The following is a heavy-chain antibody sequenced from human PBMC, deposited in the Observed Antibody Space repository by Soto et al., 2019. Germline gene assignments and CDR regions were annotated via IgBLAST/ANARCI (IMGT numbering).Heavy chain of an antibody. Sequence: QVQVVESGGGVVQPGRSLRLSCAASGFTFSSFGMHWVRQAPGKGLEWVSLIWYDGSKKSYGDSVKGRFTISRDNSRNTLYLQMNSLRADDTAFYYWARDASYYSLWSGYYPSRNGMDVWGQGTTVTVSS. CDR2: IWYDGSKK. D-gene: IGHD3-3*01. CDR3: ARDASYYSLWSGYYPSRNGMDV. J-gene: IGHJ6*02. CDR1: GFTFSSFG. V-gene: IGHV3-33*01.